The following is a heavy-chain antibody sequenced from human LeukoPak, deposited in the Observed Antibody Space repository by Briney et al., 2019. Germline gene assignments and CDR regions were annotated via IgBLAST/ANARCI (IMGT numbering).Heavy chain of an antibody. CDR3: ARVGYDYVWGSLNY. J-gene: IGHJ4*02. D-gene: IGHD3-16*01. V-gene: IGHV1-69*05. CDR2: IIPIFGTA. CDR1: GGTFSSYA. Sequence: ASVKVSCKASGGTFSSYAISWVRQAPGQGLEWMGGIIPIFGTANYAQEFQGRVTITTDESTSTAYMELSSLRSEDTAVYYCARVGYDYVWGSLNYWGQGTLVTVSS.